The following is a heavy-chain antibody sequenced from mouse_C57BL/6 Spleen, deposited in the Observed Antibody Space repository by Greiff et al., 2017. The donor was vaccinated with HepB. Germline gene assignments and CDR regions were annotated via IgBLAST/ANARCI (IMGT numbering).Heavy chain of an antibody. CDR2: IFPGSGST. Sequence: VHLVESGPELVKPGASVKISCKASGYTFTDYCINWVKQRPGQGLEWIGWIFPGSGSTYYNEKFKGKATLTVDKSSSTAYMLLSSLTSEDSAVYFCAPYDDDRAMDYWGQGTSVTVSS. CDR3: APYDDDRAMDY. D-gene: IGHD2-4*01. J-gene: IGHJ4*01. CDR1: GYTFTDYC. V-gene: IGHV1-75*01.